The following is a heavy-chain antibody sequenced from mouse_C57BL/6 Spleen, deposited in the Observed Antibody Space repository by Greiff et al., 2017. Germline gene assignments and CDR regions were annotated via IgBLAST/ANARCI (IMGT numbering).Heavy chain of an antibody. V-gene: IGHV3-8*01. Sequence: EVKLMESGPGLAKPSQTLSLTCSVTGYSITSDYWNWIRKFPGNKLEYMGYISYSGSTYYNPSLKSRISITRDTSKNQYYLQLNSVTTEDTATYYCARRGYYYGSSSYAMDYWGQGTSVTVSS. D-gene: IGHD1-1*01. CDR3: ARRGYYYGSSSYAMDY. CDR2: ISYSGST. J-gene: IGHJ4*01. CDR1: GYSITSDY.